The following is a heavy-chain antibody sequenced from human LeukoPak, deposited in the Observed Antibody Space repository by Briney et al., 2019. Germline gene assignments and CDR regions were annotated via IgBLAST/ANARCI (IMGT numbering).Heavy chain of an antibody. CDR1: GFTFRNCA. J-gene: IGHJ6*03. D-gene: IGHD3-3*01. Sequence: GGSLRLSCAASGFTFRNCAMSWVRQAPGKGLEWVSAISGSGGSTYYADSVKGRFTISRDNSKNTLYLQMNSLRAEDTAVYYCAKDGITIFGVVILSYMDVWGKGTTVTVSS. CDR2: ISGSGGST. V-gene: IGHV3-23*01. CDR3: AKDGITIFGVVILSYMDV.